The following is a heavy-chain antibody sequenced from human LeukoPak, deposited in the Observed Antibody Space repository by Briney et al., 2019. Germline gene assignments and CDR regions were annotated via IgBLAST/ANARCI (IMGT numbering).Heavy chain of an antibody. CDR1: GFTFSDYY. J-gene: IGHJ5*02. CDR3: AKGEYYDFWSGYPTFDP. V-gene: IGHV3-11*01. Sequence: PGGSLRLSCAASGFTFSDYYMSWIRQAPGKGLEWVSYISSSGSTIYYADSVKGRFTISRDNAKNSLYLQMNSLRAEDTAVYYCAKGEYYDFWSGYPTFDPWGQGTLVTVSS. CDR2: ISSSGSTI. D-gene: IGHD3-3*01.